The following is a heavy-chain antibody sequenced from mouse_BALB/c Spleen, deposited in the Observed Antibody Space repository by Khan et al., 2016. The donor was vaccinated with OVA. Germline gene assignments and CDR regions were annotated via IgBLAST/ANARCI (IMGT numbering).Heavy chain of an antibody. D-gene: IGHD1-1*01. V-gene: IGHV5-6*02. J-gene: IGHJ3*01. CDR1: GFTFSTYG. Sequence: DVKLVESGGDVVKPGWSLKLSCAASGFTFSTYGMSWVRQTPDKRLEWVATVSTGGHYTYYPDTVKGRFTISRDNAHNTLYLPMSSLKSEDTAIFYCARLAYYYDSEGFAYWGQGTLVTVSA. CDR3: ARLAYYYDSEGFAY. CDR2: VSTGGHYT.